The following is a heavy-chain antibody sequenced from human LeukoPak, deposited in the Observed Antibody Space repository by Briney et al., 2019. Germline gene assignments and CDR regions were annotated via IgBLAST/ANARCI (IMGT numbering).Heavy chain of an antibody. CDR3: ARDRYGGTDY. CDR1: GFTLSSYW. V-gene: IGHV3-7*01. Sequence: GGSLRLSCAASGFTLSSYWMSWVRQTPGKGLEWVANIKQDGSEKYYVDSVKGRFTISRDNAKNSLYLQMNSLRAEDTAVYYCARDRYGGTDYWGQGTLVTVSS. CDR2: IKQDGSEK. J-gene: IGHJ4*02. D-gene: IGHD4-23*01.